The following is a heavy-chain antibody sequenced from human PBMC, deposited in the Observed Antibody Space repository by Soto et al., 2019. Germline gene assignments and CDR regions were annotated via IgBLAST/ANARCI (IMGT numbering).Heavy chain of an antibody. Sequence: ASVXVAFKTALYTFTIYDIKFLIEATGQGLEWMGWMNPNSGNTGYAQKFQGRVTMTRNTSIRTAYMELSSLRSEETAVYYCATYDFCSGYYVQYGMEVWGQGTTV. CDR2: MNPNSGNT. V-gene: IGHV1-8*01. CDR3: ATYDFCSGYYVQYGMEV. CDR1: LYTFTIYD. J-gene: IGHJ6*01. D-gene: IGHD3-3*01.